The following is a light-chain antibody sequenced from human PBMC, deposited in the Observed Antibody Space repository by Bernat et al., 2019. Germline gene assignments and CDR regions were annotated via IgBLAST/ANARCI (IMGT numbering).Light chain of an antibody. CDR1: QSVTSSY. CDR3: QQYGSSPRT. CDR2: GAS. V-gene: IGKV3-20*01. Sequence: EIVLTQSPGTLSLSPGERATLSCRASQSVTSSYLAWYQQKPGQPPWLLIYGASSRATGIPDRFSGSGSGTDFTLTISRLEPEDFAVYYCQQYGSSPRTFGQGTKVEIK. J-gene: IGKJ1*01.